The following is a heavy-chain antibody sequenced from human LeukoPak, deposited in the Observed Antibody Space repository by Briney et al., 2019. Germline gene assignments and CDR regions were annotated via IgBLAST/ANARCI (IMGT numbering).Heavy chain of an antibody. Sequence: GGSLRLSCAASGFTFSDSAIHWVRQASGKGLEWVGRIRSKANSYATAYAASVKGRFTISRDDSSNTAYLRMNSLKTEDTAVYYCILPGYDSSGYYHSDYYYYYYMDVWGKGTTVTISS. J-gene: IGHJ6*03. CDR3: ILPGYDSSGYYHSDYYYYYYMDV. CDR2: IRSKANSYAT. D-gene: IGHD3-22*01. CDR1: GFTFSDSA. V-gene: IGHV3-73*01.